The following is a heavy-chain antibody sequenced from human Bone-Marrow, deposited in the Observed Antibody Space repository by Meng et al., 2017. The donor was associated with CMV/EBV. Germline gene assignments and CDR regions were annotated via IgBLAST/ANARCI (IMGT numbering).Heavy chain of an antibody. J-gene: IGHJ6*02. Sequence: ASVKVSCKASGYSFTNYYIHWVRQAPGQGLEWMGWINPNNGDTDYAQDFQGRISVTTDTSITTAYMELDNLRSDDTAVYYCARVPGYDFWSGYRGMDVWGQGTTVTVSS. CDR2: INPNNGDT. CDR1: GYSFTNYY. CDR3: ARVPGYDFWSGYRGMDV. V-gene: IGHV1-2*02. D-gene: IGHD3-3*01.